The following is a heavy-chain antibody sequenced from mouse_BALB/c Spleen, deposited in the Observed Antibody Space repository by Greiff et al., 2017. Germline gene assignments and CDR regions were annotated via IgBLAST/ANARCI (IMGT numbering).Heavy chain of an antibody. J-gene: IGHJ2*01. CDR1: GFTFSSYG. CDR3: ARQGTATRDLDY. Sequence: EVKLEESGGDLVKPGGSLKLSCAASGFTFSSYGMSWVRQTPDKRLEWVATISSGGSYTYYPDSVKGRFTISRDNAKNTLYLQMSSLKSEDTAMYYCARQGTATRDLDYWGQGTTLTVSS. D-gene: IGHD1-2*01. V-gene: IGHV5-6*02. CDR2: ISSGGSYT.